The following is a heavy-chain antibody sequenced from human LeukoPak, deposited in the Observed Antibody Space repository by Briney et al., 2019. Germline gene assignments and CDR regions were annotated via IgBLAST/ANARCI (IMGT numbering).Heavy chain of an antibody. D-gene: IGHD3-22*01. J-gene: IGHJ4*02. CDR3: ARDLGYDSSGYYDY. V-gene: IGHV3-23*01. Sequence: GGSLRLSCAASGFTFSSYAMSWVRQTPGKGLEWVSGISGSGGSTYYADSVKGRFTISRDNSKNTLYLQMNSLRAEDTAVYYCARDLGYDSSGYYDYWGQGTLVTVSS. CDR2: ISGSGGST. CDR1: GFTFSSYA.